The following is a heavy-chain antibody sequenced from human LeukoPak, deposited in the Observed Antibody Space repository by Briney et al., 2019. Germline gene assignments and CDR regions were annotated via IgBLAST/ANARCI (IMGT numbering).Heavy chain of an antibody. Sequence: PSETLSLTCTVSGGSISSSSYYWGWIRQPPGTGLEWIGSIYYSGSTYYNPSLKSRVTISVDTSKNQFSLKLSSVTAADTAVYYCARHVGGPERWLQLIDYWGQGTLVTVSS. D-gene: IGHD5-24*01. CDR2: IYYSGST. CDR3: ARHVGGPERWLQLIDY. J-gene: IGHJ4*02. CDR1: GGSISSSSYY. V-gene: IGHV4-39*01.